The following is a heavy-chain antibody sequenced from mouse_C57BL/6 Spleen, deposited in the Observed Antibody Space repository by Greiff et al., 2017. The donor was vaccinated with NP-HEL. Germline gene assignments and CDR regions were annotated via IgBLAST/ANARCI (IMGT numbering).Heavy chain of an antibody. CDR2: ISDGGSYT. V-gene: IGHV5-4*01. CDR3: ARADMIREFAY. Sequence: EVQLVESGGGLVKPGGSLKLSCAASGFTFSSYAMSWVRQTPEKRLEWVATISDGGSYTYYPDNVKGRFTISRDNAKNNLYLQMSHLKSEDTAMYYCARADMIREFAYWGQGTLVTVSA. D-gene: IGHD2-4*01. CDR1: GFTFSSYA. J-gene: IGHJ3*01.